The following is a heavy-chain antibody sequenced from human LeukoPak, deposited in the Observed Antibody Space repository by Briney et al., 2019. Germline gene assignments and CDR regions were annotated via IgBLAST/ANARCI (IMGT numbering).Heavy chain of an antibody. Sequence: PSGTLSLTCGVSGGSITTTNFWSWVRQTPGKGLEWIVEVSVSGLSDYNPSLRGRVTMSLDTSKNHLSLKLTSVTAADTAVYYCARENAAFSPFDYWGQGTLVTV. CDR1: GGSITTTNF. V-gene: IGHV4-4*02. J-gene: IGHJ4*02. D-gene: IGHD6-25*01. CDR3: ARENAAFSPFDY. CDR2: VSVSGLS.